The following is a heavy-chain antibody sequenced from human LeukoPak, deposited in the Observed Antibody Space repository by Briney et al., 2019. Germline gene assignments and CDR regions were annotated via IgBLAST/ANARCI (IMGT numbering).Heavy chain of an antibody. CDR3: AMLGCGGDCYSGRN. CDR2: ISGSGGST. Sequence: GGSLRLSCAASGFTFSSYAMSWVRQAPGKGLEWVSAISGSGGSTYYADSVKGRFTISRDNSKNTLYLQMNSLRAEDAAVYYCAMLGCGGDCYSGRNWGQGTLVTVSS. D-gene: IGHD2-21*02. CDR1: GFTFSSYA. J-gene: IGHJ4*02. V-gene: IGHV3-23*01.